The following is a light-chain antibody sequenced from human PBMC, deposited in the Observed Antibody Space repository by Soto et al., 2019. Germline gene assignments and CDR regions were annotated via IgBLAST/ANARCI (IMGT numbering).Light chain of an antibody. J-gene: IGKJ4*01. Sequence: EIVLTQSPATLSLSPGERATLSCRASQSVSRYLAWYQQKPGQAPRLLIYGASTRATGIPARFSGSGSGTEFTLTISSLQSEDFAVYYCQQYDVWPPLTFGGGTKVDIK. V-gene: IGKV3D-15*01. CDR3: QQYDVWPPLT. CDR1: QSVSRY. CDR2: GAS.